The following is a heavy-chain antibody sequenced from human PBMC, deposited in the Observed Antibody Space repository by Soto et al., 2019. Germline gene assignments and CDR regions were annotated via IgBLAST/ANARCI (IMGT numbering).Heavy chain of an antibody. Sequence: QVQLVQSGAEVKKPGASVKVSCKASGYTFTTFAISWVRQAPGQGLEWMGWISAYNGHTNYAQNLQGRVTITADTSTNTVHMELRSLRSDATAVYYCARGGGGCSTTSCPYYYFYGLDVWGQGTAVTVSS. J-gene: IGHJ6*02. CDR1: GYTFTTFA. V-gene: IGHV1-18*01. CDR3: ARGGGGCSTTSCPYYYFYGLDV. CDR2: ISAYNGHT. D-gene: IGHD2-2*01.